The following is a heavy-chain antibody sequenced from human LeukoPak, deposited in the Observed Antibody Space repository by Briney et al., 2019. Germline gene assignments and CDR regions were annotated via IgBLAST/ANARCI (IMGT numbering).Heavy chain of an antibody. CDR3: ARVGPIRYFDWLYSDPLFDP. V-gene: IGHV1-8*01. CDR1: GYTFTSYD. Sequence: ASVKVSCKASGYTFTSYDINWVRQATGQGPEWMGWMNPNSGNTGYAQKFQGRVTMTRNTSISTAYMELSSLRSEDTAVYYCARVGPIRYFDWLYSDPLFDPWGQGTLVTVSS. J-gene: IGHJ5*02. CDR2: MNPNSGNT. D-gene: IGHD3-9*01.